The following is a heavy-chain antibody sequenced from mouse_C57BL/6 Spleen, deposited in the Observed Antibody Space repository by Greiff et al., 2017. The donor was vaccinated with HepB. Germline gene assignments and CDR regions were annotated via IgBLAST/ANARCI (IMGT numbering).Heavy chain of an antibody. Sequence: EVKLQESGAELVRPGASVKLSCTASGFNIKDDYMHWVKQRPEQGLEWIGWIDPENGDTEYASKFQGKATITADTSSNTAYLQLSSLTSEDTAVYYCTTSPYSNFSWFAYWGQGTLVTVSA. CDR2: IDPENGDT. CDR3: TTSPYSNFSWFAY. D-gene: IGHD2-5*01. V-gene: IGHV14-4*01. CDR1: GFNIKDDY. J-gene: IGHJ3*01.